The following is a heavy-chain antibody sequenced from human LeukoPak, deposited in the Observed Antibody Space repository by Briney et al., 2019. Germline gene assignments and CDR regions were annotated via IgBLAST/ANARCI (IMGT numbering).Heavy chain of an antibody. CDR1: GYTFTSYG. V-gene: IGHV1-18*01. D-gene: IGHD4-17*01. CDR2: ISAYNGNT. J-gene: IGHJ3*02. CDR3: ASLLWGTVTTGDDAFDI. Sequence: ASVKVSCKASGYTFTSYGIRWVRQAPGQGLEWMGWISAYNGNTNYAQKLQGRVTMTTDTSTSTAYMELRSLRSDDTAVYYCASLLWGTVTTGDDAFDIWGQGTMVTVSS.